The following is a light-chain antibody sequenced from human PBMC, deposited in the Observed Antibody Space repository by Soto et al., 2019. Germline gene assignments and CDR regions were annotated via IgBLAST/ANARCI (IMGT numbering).Light chain of an antibody. CDR3: QQYTSSPALT. V-gene: IGKV3-20*01. Sequence: EIVLTQAPGTLSLSPGDRATLSCRASQTLIITYLAWYQQRPGLAPRLLIYDASTRAPGIPDRFSGSGSGTDFTLTISRLEPEDFAVYYCQQYTSSPALTFGGGTRVDIK. CDR1: QTLIITY. CDR2: DAS. J-gene: IGKJ4*01.